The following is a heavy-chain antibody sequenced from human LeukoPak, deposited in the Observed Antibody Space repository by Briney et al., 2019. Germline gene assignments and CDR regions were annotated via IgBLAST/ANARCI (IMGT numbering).Heavy chain of an antibody. Sequence: PGGSLRLSCAASGFPFSTYAMSWVRQAPGKGLEWVSAISGSETSTYYADSVKGRFTISRDTSKNTLYLRMNSPRAEDTAVYYCAKGALLPAGHTRYFFDYWGQGTPVTVSS. J-gene: IGHJ4*02. CDR2: ISGSETST. CDR3: AKGALLPAGHTRYFFDY. CDR1: GFPFSTYA. V-gene: IGHV3-23*01. D-gene: IGHD1-26*01.